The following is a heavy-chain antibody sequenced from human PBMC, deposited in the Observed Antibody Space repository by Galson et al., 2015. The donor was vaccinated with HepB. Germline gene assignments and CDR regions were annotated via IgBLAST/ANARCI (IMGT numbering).Heavy chain of an antibody. D-gene: IGHD2-2*01. Sequence: QSGAEVKKPGASVKVSCKASGYTFTSYGISWVRQAPGQGLEWMGWISAYNGNTNYAQKLQGRVTMTTDTSTSTAYMELRSLRSDDTAVYYCARWVEHIVVVPAAMVYYYYMDVWGKGTTVTVSS. J-gene: IGHJ6*03. CDR2: ISAYNGNT. CDR1: GYTFTSYG. CDR3: ARWVEHIVVVPAAMVYYYYMDV. V-gene: IGHV1-18*01.